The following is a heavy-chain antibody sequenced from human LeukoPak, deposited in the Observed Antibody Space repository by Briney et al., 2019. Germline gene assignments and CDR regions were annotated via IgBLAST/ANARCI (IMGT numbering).Heavy chain of an antibody. CDR1: GFTFSSYG. J-gene: IGHJ1*01. V-gene: IGHV3-30*02. CDR3: TRDFYSSSWD. Sequence: GGSLRLSCAASGFTFSSYGMHWVRQAPGKGLEWVAFIRYDGSNKYYADSVKGRFTISRDNSKNTLYLQMNSLRAEDTAVYYCTRDFYSSSWDWGQGTLVTVSS. CDR2: IRYDGSNK. D-gene: IGHD6-13*01.